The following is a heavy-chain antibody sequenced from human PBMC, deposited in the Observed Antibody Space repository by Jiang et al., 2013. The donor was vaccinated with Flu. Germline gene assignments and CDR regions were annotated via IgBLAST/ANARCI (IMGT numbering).Heavy chain of an antibody. D-gene: IGHD3-22*01. CDR3: ATGRIVVVITPYNWFDP. CDR2: IYYSGST. J-gene: IGHJ5*02. CDR1: GGSISSSSYY. Sequence: GPGLVKPSETLSLTCTVSGGSISSSSYYWGWIRQPPGKGLEWIGSIYYSGSTYYNPSLKSRVTISVDTSKNQFSLKLSSVTAADTAVYYCATGRIVVVITPYNWFDPWGQGTLVTVSS. V-gene: IGHV4-39*01.